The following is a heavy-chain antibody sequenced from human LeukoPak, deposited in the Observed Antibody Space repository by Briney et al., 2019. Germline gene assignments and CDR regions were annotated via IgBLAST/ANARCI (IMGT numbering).Heavy chain of an antibody. Sequence: PPETLSLTCTVSGDSISRYYWSWIRQPPGKGLEWIAYIYNSGSTNYNPSLKSRVTISVDTSKNQFSLKLSSVTAADTAVYYCARAWATDYFDYWGQGTLVTVSS. J-gene: IGHJ4*02. V-gene: IGHV4-59*01. CDR2: IYNSGST. CDR3: ARAWATDYFDY. CDR1: GDSISRYY.